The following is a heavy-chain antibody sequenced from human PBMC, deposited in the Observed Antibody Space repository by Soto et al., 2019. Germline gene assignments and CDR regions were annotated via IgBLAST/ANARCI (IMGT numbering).Heavy chain of an antibody. CDR3: ARGLKIWFGFIDI. J-gene: IGHJ3*02. CDR2: IYHSGST. D-gene: IGHD3-10*01. CDR1: SGSISSSNW. Sequence: PSETLSLTCAVSSGSISSSNWWSWVRQPPGKGLEWIGEIYHSGSTNYNPSLKSRVTISVDTSKNQFSLKLSSVTAADTAVYYCARGLKIWFGFIDIWGQGTMVTVSS. V-gene: IGHV4-4*02.